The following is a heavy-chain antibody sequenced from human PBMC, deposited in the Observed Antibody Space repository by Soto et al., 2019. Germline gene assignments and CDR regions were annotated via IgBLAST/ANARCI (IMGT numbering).Heavy chain of an antibody. CDR1: GGSISSSSYY. J-gene: IGHJ5*02. CDR2: IYYSGST. CDR3: ARHGGWKLLWFGENYSDNWFDP. Sequence: SETLSLTCTVSGGSISSSSYYWGWIRQPPGKGLEWIGSIYYSGSTYYNPSLKSRVTISVDTSKNQFSLKLSSVTAADTAVYYCARHGGWKLLWFGENYSDNWFDPWGQGTLVTVSS. V-gene: IGHV4-39*01. D-gene: IGHD3-10*01.